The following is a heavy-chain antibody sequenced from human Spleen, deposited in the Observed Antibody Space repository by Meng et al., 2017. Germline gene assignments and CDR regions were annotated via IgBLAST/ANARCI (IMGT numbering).Heavy chain of an antibody. D-gene: IGHD2-15*01. CDR3: ARHRSLGSCTGGSCSDVDDAFDI. CDR2: IYYSGNT. CDR1: GGSISSGGYY. V-gene: IGHV4-31*03. J-gene: IGHJ3*02. Sequence: SETLSLTCKVSGGSISSGGYYWSWILQHPGKGLEWIGSIYYSGNTYYNVSLKSRVTMSVNTSKNQVSLKVNSVTAADTAVYYCARHRSLGSCTGGSCSDVDDAFDIWGQGTMVTVSS.